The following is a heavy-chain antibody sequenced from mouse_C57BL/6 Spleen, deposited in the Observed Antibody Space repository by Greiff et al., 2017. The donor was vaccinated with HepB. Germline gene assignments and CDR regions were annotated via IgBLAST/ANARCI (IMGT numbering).Heavy chain of an antibody. CDR2: IFPGSGST. CDR1: GYTFPDYY. J-gene: IGHJ2*01. Sequence: ESGPELVKPGASVKISCKASGYTFPDYYINWVKQRPGQGLEWIGWIFPGSGSTYYNEKFKGKATLTVDKSSRTAYMLLSSLTSEASAVYVCARSQLSPAYFDDWGQGTTLTVSS. CDR3: ARSQLSPAYFDD. V-gene: IGHV1-75*01. D-gene: IGHD3-2*02.